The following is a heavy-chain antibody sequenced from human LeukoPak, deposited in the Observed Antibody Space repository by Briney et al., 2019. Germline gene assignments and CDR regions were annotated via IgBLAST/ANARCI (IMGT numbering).Heavy chain of an antibody. J-gene: IGHJ4*02. CDR3: ARGRIGDRGYYFDY. D-gene: IGHD3-10*01. V-gene: IGHV4-34*01. Sequence: PSETLSLTCAVYGGSFSGYYWSWIRQPPGKGLEWIGEINHSGSTNYNPSLKSRVTISVDTSKNQFSLKLSSVTAADTAVHYCARGRIGDRGYYFDYWGQGTLVTVSS. CDR1: GGSFSGYY. CDR2: INHSGST.